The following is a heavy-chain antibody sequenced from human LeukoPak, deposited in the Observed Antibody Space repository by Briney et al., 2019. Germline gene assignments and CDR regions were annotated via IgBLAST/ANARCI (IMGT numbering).Heavy chain of an antibody. J-gene: IGHJ4*02. Sequence: GGSLRLSCVVSGSSFNNAWMGWVRQAPGKGLEWVGHIKSKTDGGTTDYAAPVKGRFTISRDDSKNTVFLQLNSLRTEDTAVYYCSTGGGTNDFWGQGALVTVSS. V-gene: IGHV3-15*01. CDR1: GSSFNNAW. CDR2: IKSKTDGGTT. D-gene: IGHD1-1*01. CDR3: STGGGTNDF.